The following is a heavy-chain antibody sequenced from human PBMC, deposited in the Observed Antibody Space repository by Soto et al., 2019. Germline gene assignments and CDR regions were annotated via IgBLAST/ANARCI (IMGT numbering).Heavy chain of an antibody. Sequence: ASVKVSCKASGYTFTSYGISWVRQAPGQGLEWMGWISAYNGNTNYAQKLQGRVTMTTDTSKNHFSVKLSSVTAADTAVYYCARAYYDTNGYSLDPWGQGTLVTVSS. J-gene: IGHJ5*02. CDR3: ARAYYDTNGYSLDP. D-gene: IGHD3-22*01. CDR2: ISAYNGNT. CDR1: GYTFTSYG. V-gene: IGHV1-18*01.